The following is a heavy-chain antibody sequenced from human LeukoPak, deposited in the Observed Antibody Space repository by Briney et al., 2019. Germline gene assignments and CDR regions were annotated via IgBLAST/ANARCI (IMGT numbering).Heavy chain of an antibody. CDR2: IDSSGGYM. CDR1: GFTFNTYS. J-gene: IGHJ4*02. Sequence: GGSLRLSCEASGFTFNTYSMNWARQAPGKGLEWVSSIDSSGGYMFYADSVKGRFIISRDNAKDSLYLQMNSLRAEDTAVYYCARRMYYYGSGKTNFDYWGQGTLVTVSS. D-gene: IGHD3-10*01. V-gene: IGHV3-21*04. CDR3: ARRMYYYGSGKTNFDY.